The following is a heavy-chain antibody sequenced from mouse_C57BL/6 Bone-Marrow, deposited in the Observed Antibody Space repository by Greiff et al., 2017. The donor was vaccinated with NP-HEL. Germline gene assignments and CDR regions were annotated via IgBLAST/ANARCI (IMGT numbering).Heavy chain of an antibody. CDR1: GFTFSSYA. CDR2: ISDGGSYT. V-gene: IGHV5-4*03. J-gene: IGHJ2*01. D-gene: IGHD1-1*01. Sequence: EVKLVESGGGLVKPGGSLKLSCAASGFTFSSYAMSWVRQTPEKRLEWVATISDGGSYTYYPDNVKGRFTISRDNAKNNLYLQMSHLKSEDTAMYYCARVGGYYGSSLYYFDYWGQGTTLTVSS. CDR3: ARVGGYYGSSLYYFDY.